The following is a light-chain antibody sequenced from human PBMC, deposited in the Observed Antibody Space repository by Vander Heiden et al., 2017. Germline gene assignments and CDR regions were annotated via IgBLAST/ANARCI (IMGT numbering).Light chain of an antibody. CDR1: QSVLYSSNNKNY. V-gene: IGKV4-1*01. CDR2: WAS. Sequence: DIVMTQSPDSLAVSLGDSATINCKSSQSVLYSSNNKNYLAWYQQKPGQPPNLLIYWASTRESGVPDRFSGSGSGTDFTLIISSLQAEDVAVYYCQQYYSAPRTFGQGTKVKIK. CDR3: QQYYSAPRT. J-gene: IGKJ1*01.